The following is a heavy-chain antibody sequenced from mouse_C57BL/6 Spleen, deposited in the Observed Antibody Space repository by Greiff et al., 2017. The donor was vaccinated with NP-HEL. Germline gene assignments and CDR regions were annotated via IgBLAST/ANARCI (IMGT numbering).Heavy chain of an antibody. D-gene: IGHD2-4*01. Sequence: VQLQQPRAELVKPGASVKLSCKASGYTFTSYWMQWVKQRPGQGLEWIGEIDPSDSYTNYNQKFKGKATLTVDTSSSTAYMQLSSLTSEDSAVYYCARSIYYDYDWFAYWGQGTLVTVSA. CDR2: IDPSDSYT. V-gene: IGHV1-50*01. CDR3: ARSIYYDYDWFAY. J-gene: IGHJ3*01. CDR1: GYTFTSYW.